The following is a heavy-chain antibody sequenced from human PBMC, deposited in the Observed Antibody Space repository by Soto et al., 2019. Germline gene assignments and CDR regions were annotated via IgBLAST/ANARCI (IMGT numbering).Heavy chain of an antibody. J-gene: IGHJ3*01. D-gene: IGHD5-12*01. CDR3: VRDRDGYNF. V-gene: IGHV3-74*01. CDR1: GFTFV. CDR2: INSDGSDT. Sequence: GGSLRLSCAASGFTFVMHWVRQAPGNGLVWVSRINSDGSDTRYADSVKGRFTISRDNARNTLYLQMSSLRAEDTAVYFCVRDRDGYNFWGQGTMVTVSS.